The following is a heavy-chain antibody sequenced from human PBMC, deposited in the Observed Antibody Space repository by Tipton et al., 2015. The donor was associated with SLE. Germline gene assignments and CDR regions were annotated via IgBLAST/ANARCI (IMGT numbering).Heavy chain of an antibody. V-gene: IGHV4-61*01. J-gene: IGHJ5*02. D-gene: IGHD3-9*01. CDR3: ARGVYDFLTGPKRFDP. CDR2: IYYSGSP. CDR1: GGSDLSGTSF. Sequence: TLSLTCTVSGGSDLSGTSFWDWIRQPPGKGLEWIGSIYYSGSPNYNPSLKSRLTISVDMSKNQISLKLSSVTAADTAVYYCARGVYDFLTGPKRFDPWGQGTLVTVSS.